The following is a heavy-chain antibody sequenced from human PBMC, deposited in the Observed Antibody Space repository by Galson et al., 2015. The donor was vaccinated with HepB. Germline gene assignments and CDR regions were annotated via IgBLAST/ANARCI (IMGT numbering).Heavy chain of an antibody. CDR1: GFIFSSYG. Sequence: SLRLSCAASGFIFSSYGMHWVRQAPGKGLAWVASVSYDGSNKYYADSVKGRFTISRDNSKNTLYLQMNTLRAEDTAVYYCAKTFHYHDSSDYATVADYWGQGTLVTVSS. CDR3: AKTFHYHDSSDYATVADY. CDR2: VSYDGSNK. J-gene: IGHJ4*02. V-gene: IGHV3-30*18. D-gene: IGHD3-22*01.